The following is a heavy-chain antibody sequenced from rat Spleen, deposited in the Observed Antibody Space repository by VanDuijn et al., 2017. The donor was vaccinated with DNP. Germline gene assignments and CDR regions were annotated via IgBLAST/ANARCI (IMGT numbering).Heavy chain of an antibody. V-gene: IGHV2-15*01. J-gene: IGHJ2*01. D-gene: IGHD1-6*01. Sequence: QVQLKETGPGLVQPSQTLSLTCTVSGFSLSSYGVSGVRQPPGKGLEWIGAIWSGGRTNYDSGLKSRLSISRDICKGQVLLKMNSLETEDTAIYCCARWDSYYQFDYWEQGVMVTVSS. CDR3: ARWDSYYQFDY. CDR2: IWSGGRT. CDR1: GFSLSSYG.